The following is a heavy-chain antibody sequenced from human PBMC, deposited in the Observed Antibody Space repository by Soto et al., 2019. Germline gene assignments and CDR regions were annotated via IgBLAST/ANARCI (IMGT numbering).Heavy chain of an antibody. J-gene: IGHJ6*02. CDR1: GYSISSGYY. V-gene: IGHV4-38-2*02. Sequence: SETLSLTCAVSGYSISSGYYWGWIRQPPGKGLEWIGSIYHSGSTYYNPSLKSRVTISVDTSKNQFSLKLSSVTAADTAVYYCARDRDDFWSGYTHLGMDVWGQGTTVTVS. D-gene: IGHD3-3*01. CDR3: ARDRDDFWSGYTHLGMDV. CDR2: IYHSGST.